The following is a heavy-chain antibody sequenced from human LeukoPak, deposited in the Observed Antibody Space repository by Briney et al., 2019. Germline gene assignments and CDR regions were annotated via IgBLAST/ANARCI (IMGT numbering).Heavy chain of an antibody. V-gene: IGHV3-53*01. CDR2: IYSGGST. Sequence: GGSLRLSCAASGFTVSSNYMSWVRQAPGKGLEWVSVIYSGGSTYYADSVKGRFTISRDNSKNTLYLQMNSLRAEDTAVYYCARPDDHGDYSLDYWGQGTLVTVSS. J-gene: IGHJ4*02. CDR3: ARPDDHGDYSLDY. D-gene: IGHD4-17*01. CDR1: GFTVSSNY.